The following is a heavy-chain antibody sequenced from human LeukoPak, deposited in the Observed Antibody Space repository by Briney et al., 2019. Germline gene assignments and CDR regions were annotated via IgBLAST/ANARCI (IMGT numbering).Heavy chain of an antibody. CDR2: IKQDGSER. D-gene: IGHD1-26*01. CDR3: ARGRVGATNYFDY. J-gene: IGHJ4*02. V-gene: IGHV3-7*03. Sequence: GGSLRLSCAASGFTFSSFWMNWVRQAPGKGLEWVANIKQDGSERNYVDSVKGRFTISRDNAKNSLYLQMNSLRAEDTAVYYCARGRVGATNYFDYWGQGTLVTVSS. CDR1: GFTFSSFW.